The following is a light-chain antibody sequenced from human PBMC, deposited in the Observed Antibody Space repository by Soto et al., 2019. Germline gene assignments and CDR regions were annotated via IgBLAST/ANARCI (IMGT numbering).Light chain of an antibody. CDR3: SSYTGSGTV. J-gene: IGLJ2*01. Sequence: QSALTQPASVSGSPGQSIAISCTGTSSDVGGYDQVSWYQQHPGKAPKLLIYAVSNRPSGVSNRFSGSKSGNTASLTISGLQAEDEADYYCSSYTGSGTVFGGGTKLTVL. V-gene: IGLV2-14*01. CDR2: AVS. CDR1: SSDVGGYDQ.